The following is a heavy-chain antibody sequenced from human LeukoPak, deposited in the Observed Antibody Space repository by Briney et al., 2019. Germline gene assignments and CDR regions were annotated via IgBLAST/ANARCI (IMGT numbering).Heavy chain of an antibody. V-gene: IGHV4-4*07. CDR2: IYNSGST. Sequence: PSETLSLTSTVSGGSISSYYWSWIRPPPGKGLEWIGRIYNSGSTTYNPSLKSRVTMSVDTSKNQFSLKLSSVTAAGTAVYYCARDSGTTGEVKFDPGGQGTLVTVSS. J-gene: IGHJ5*02. D-gene: IGHD3-10*01. CDR3: ARDSGTTGEVKFDP. CDR1: GGSISSYY.